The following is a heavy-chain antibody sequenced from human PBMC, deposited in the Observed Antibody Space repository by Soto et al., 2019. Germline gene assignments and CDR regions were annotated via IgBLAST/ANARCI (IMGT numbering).Heavy chain of an antibody. J-gene: IGHJ5*02. CDR3: ARQRGGLSNHWFDP. D-gene: IGHD3-16*01. V-gene: IGHV4-59*08. Sequence: SETLSLTCTVSGGSISSYYWSWIRQPPGKGLEWIGYIYYSGSTTYNPSLKSRVTISVDTSKNQFSLKLSSVTAADTAVYYCARQRGGLSNHWFDPWRQATLVTVSS. CDR1: GGSISSYY. CDR2: IYYSGST.